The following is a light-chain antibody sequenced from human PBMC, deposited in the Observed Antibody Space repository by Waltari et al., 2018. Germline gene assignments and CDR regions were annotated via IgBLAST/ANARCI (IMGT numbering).Light chain of an antibody. CDR1: QGVSSNY. Sequence: FVLTQSPGTLSLSPGERVTLSCRASQGVSSNYLAWYQQKPGQAPRHLIYHASNRATRIAERFSGRGSGTDFTLTISGLEPEDVAVYYCQQYGRSPWTFGQGTTGEIK. CDR3: QQYGRSPWT. V-gene: IGKV3-20*01. CDR2: HAS. J-gene: IGKJ1*01.